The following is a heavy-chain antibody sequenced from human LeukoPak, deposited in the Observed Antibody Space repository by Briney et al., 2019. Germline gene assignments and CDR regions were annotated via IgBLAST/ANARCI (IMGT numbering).Heavy chain of an antibody. Sequence: PGGSLRLSCAASGFTVSSNYMTWVRQAPGKGLEWVSVIYGGGSTYYADSVKGRLTISRDNSKNTLYLQMNSLRAEDTAVYYCARGQQLVGDYWGQGTLVTVSS. J-gene: IGHJ4*02. V-gene: IGHV3-53*01. CDR2: IYGGGST. CDR3: ARGQQLVGDY. D-gene: IGHD6-13*01. CDR1: GFTVSSNY.